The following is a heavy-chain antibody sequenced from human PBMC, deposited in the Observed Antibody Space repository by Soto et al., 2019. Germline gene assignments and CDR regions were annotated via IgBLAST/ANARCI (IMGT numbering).Heavy chain of an antibody. J-gene: IGHJ5*02. CDR2: IDPSGGKT. CDR1: GYTLTELS. D-gene: IGHD5-18*01. V-gene: IGHV1-24*01. CDR3: ARVMRSLLSITALDT. Sequence: ASVKVSCKVSGYTLTELSMHWVRQTPGKGLEWMGMIDPSGGKTNYAQKFQGRVTMTRDTSTSTVYMALSSLRSEDTAIYFCARVMRSLLSITALDTWGQGTLVTVSS.